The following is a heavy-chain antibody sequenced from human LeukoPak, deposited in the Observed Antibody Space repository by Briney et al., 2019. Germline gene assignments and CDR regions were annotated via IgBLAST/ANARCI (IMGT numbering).Heavy chain of an antibody. D-gene: IGHD3-3*01. V-gene: IGHV3-15*01. CDR1: GFIFSSAW. Sequence: PGGSLRLSCAASGFIFSSAWMSWVRQAPGEGLEWVGHIKTKTDGGITDYAAPVKGRFTISRDDSKNTVYLQMNSLRPEDTAVYYCSTTHYNFYDLDHWGQGTLVTVSS. CDR3: STTHYNFYDLDH. CDR2: IKTKTDGGIT. J-gene: IGHJ4*02.